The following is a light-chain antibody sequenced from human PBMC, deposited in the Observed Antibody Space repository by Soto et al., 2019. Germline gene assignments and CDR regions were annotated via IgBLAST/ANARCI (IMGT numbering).Light chain of an antibody. J-gene: IGLJ1*01. CDR3: QSYDSSLTTYV. CDR2: SNA. CDR1: SSDIGAGYD. V-gene: IGLV1-40*01. Sequence: QSVLTQPPSVSEAPGQRVTISCTGTSSDIGAGYDVHWYQQLPGAASKLLIYSNAIRPSGVPDRFSASKSGTSASLAITGLRAEDEADYYCQSYDSSLTTYVFGTGTKLTVL.